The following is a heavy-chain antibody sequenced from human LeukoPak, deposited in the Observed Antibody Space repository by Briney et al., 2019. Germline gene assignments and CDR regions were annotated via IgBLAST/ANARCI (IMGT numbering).Heavy chain of an antibody. CDR2: IYWDEDK. J-gene: IGHJ4*02. Sequence: KESGPTLVKPTQTLTLTCTYSGFSLTTTGVGVGWIRQSPGKALEWLALIYWDEDKRYSPSLKSRLTMSRDTSKNQVVLTMTNVDPVDTATYYCAHRSSSWTFDYWGQGTLVTVSS. D-gene: IGHD6-13*01. V-gene: IGHV2-5*02. CDR3: AHRSSSWTFDY. CDR1: GFSLTTTGVG.